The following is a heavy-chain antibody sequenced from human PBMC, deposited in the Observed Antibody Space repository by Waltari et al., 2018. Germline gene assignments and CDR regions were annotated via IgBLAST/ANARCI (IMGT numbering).Heavy chain of an antibody. CDR1: GFRFVGYG. D-gene: IGHD5-12*01. Sequence: EVHLAESGGGVVQPGGSVRLSCTGSGFRFVGYGVHWVRQAPGKGLEWVSRINVDGGYISYGDSVKGRFTISRDNAKNTVFLQLNSLRADDTAVYFCARKAGSGYPYGPFYYDNWGQGTLVTVSS. V-gene: IGHV3-74*01. J-gene: IGHJ4*02. CDR3: ARKAGSGYPYGPFYYDN. CDR2: INVDGGYI.